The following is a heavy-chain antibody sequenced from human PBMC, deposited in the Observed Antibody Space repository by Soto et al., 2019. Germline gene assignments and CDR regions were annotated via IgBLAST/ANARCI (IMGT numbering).Heavy chain of an antibody. CDR1: GFTFSNYW. V-gene: IGHV3-74*02. Sequence: EVQLAESGGGLVQPGGSLRLSCAVSGFTFSNYWMHWVRQAPGKGLVWVSRIDRDGGRTDYADSVKGRFTISRDDANNMLYVKMNSLRAEDTAVYYCARGGSGTYGDYYGMDVWGQGTTVTVSS. D-gene: IGHD1-26*01. CDR3: ARGGSGTYGDYYGMDV. J-gene: IGHJ6*02. CDR2: IDRDGGRT.